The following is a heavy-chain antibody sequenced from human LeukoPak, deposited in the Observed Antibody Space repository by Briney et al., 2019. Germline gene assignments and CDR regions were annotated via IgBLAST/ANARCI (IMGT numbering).Heavy chain of an antibody. J-gene: IGHJ4*02. CDR2: IRNKGNGGTT. V-gene: IGHV3-49*04. CDR1: GLTFGDNA. Sequence: GGSLRLSCTTSGLTFGDNAMSWVRQAPGKGLEWVGFIRNKGNGGTTEYAASVKGRFTISRDDSESITYLQMNSLRTEDTAVYYCTTGSYHESSGYRFDYWGQGTLATVSS. CDR3: TTGSYHESSGYRFDY. D-gene: IGHD3-22*01.